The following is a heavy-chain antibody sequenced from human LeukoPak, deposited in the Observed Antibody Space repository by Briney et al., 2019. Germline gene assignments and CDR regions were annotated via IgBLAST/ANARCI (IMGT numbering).Heavy chain of an antibody. V-gene: IGHV3-30*04. CDR2: IPNDGSNK. D-gene: IGHD3-10*01. CDR3: AGEVRGAHPRQFDY. J-gene: IGHJ4*02. CDR1: GFTFSSYT. Sequence: PGGSLRLSCAASGFTFSSYTMHWVCQGPGKGLERVSVIPNDGSNKYYADSVKGRFTISRDNSKNTLYLQMNSLRAEDTAVYYCAGEVRGAHPRQFDYWGQGTLVTVSS.